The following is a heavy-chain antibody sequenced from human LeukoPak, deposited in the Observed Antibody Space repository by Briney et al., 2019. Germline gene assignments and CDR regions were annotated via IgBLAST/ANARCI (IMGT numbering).Heavy chain of an antibody. V-gene: IGHV3-23*01. J-gene: IGHJ4*02. D-gene: IGHD5-18*01. CDR2: ISDGGGRT. Sequence: PGGSLRLSCAASGFTFSIYAMSWVRQAPGKGPEWVSVISDGGGRTNYGDSVEGRFTISRDNSKNTLYLQMDSLRAEDTAVYYCAKDHSYGYYEENWGQGTLVTVSS. CDR1: GFTFSIYA. CDR3: AKDHSYGYYEEN.